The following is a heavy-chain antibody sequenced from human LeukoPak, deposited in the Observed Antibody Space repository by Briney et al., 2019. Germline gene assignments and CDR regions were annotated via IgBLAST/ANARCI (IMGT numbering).Heavy chain of an antibody. CDR1: GFTFSSYA. D-gene: IGHD5-12*01. V-gene: IGHV3-30*04. Sequence: PGGSLRLSCAASGFTFSSYAMHWVRQAPGKGLEWVAVISYDGSNKYYADSVKGRFTISRDNSKNTLYLQMNSLRAEDTAVYYCARDRNLYSGYGPSPYYFDYWGQGTLVTVSS. J-gene: IGHJ4*02. CDR3: ARDRNLYSGYGPSPYYFDY. CDR2: ISYDGSNK.